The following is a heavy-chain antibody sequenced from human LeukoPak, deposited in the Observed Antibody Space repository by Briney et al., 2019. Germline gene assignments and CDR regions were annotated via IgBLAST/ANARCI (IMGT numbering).Heavy chain of an antibody. D-gene: IGHD4-11*01. J-gene: IGHJ4*02. CDR1: GFTFSSYG. V-gene: IGHV3-30*02. Sequence: GGSLRLSCAASGFTFSSYGMHWVRQAPGKGLEWVAVIWYGGSNKYYADSVKGRFTISRDNSKNTLYLQMNSLRAEDTAVYYCAKDAIPNSILYYFDYWGQGTLVTVSS. CDR3: AKDAIPNSILYYFDY. CDR2: IWYGGSNK.